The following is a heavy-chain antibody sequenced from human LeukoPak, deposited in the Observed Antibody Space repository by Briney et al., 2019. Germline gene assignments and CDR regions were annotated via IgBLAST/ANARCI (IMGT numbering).Heavy chain of an antibody. V-gene: IGHV3-7*01. Sequence: PGGSLRLSCVASGVAIRNSWMSWVRQAPGKGLEWVANIHPDGSVQNYVDSVKGRFTISRDNAKNSLYLQINNLRAEDTAVYYSASTFPYCSDYDCALGGQGTLVTVSS. CDR3: ASTFPYCSDYDCAL. J-gene: IGHJ1*01. CDR1: GVAIRNSW. CDR2: IHPDGSVQ. D-gene: IGHD2-15*01.